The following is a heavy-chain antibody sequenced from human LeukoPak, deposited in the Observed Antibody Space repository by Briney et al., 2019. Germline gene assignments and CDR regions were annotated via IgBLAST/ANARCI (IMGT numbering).Heavy chain of an antibody. CDR2: INSDGSST. Sequence: PGGSLRLSCAASGFTFSSYWMHWVRQAPGKGLVWVSRINSDGSSTSYADSVKGRFTISRDNAKNTLYLQMNSLRAEDTAVYYCAKGDHSYYYDSSGYYFLDYWGQGTLVTVSS. J-gene: IGHJ4*02. CDR1: GFTFSSYW. CDR3: AKGDHSYYYDSSGYYFLDY. D-gene: IGHD3-22*01. V-gene: IGHV3-74*01.